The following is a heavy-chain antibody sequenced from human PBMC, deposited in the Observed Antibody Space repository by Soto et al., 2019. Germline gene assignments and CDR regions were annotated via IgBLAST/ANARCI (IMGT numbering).Heavy chain of an antibody. J-gene: IGHJ6*02. CDR1: GGTFSSYA. CDR3: ARRAPRSPMVRGVIAPDEYDYGMDV. CDR2: IIPIFGTA. Sequence: QVQLVQSGAEVKKPGSSVKVSCKASGGTFSSYAISWVRQAPGQGLEWMGGIIPIFGTANYAQKFQGRVTMTADESTSTAYMERSSRRAEDTAVYYCARRAPRSPMVRGVIAPDEYDYGMDVGGQGTTVTVSS. V-gene: IGHV1-69*01. D-gene: IGHD3-10*01.